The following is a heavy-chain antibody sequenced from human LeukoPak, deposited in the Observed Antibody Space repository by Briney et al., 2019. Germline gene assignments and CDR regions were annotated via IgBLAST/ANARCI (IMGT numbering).Heavy chain of an antibody. Sequence: GGSLRLSCAASGFKFDEYAMHWVRQAPGKGLEWVAGITWNSGSLGYADSVKGRFAISRDNAKMSLYLQMNSLRPEDTALYYCANLGFWGQGTLVSVSS. J-gene: IGHJ4*02. D-gene: IGHD2-15*01. CDR3: ANLGF. CDR2: ITWNSGSL. V-gene: IGHV3-9*01. CDR1: GFKFDEYA.